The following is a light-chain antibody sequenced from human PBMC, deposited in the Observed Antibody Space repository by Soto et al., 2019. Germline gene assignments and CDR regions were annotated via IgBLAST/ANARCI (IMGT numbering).Light chain of an antibody. V-gene: IGKV3-20*01. J-gene: IGKJ3*01. Sequence: EIVLTQSPGTLSLSPGERATLSCRASQSINSRYLAWYEQKPGQAPKLLIDGASSRVTGIPDRFSGSGSGTDFSLTISRLEPEDFAVYYCQQLGSSPACTFGPGTKVDIK. CDR3: QQLGSSPACT. CDR2: GAS. CDR1: QSINSRY.